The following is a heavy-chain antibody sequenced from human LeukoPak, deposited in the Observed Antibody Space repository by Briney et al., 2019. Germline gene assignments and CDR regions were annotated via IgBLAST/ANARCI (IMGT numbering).Heavy chain of an antibody. D-gene: IGHD1-26*01. CDR1: GFTFSTYE. CDR2: IKQDGSEK. Sequence: GGSLRLSCAASGFTFSTYEMNWVRQAPGKGLEWVANIKQDGSEKYYVDSVEGRFTISRDNAKNSLYLQMNSLRAEDTAVYYCARARGSYGYFFDYWGQGSLVTVSS. J-gene: IGHJ4*02. CDR3: ARARGSYGYFFDY. V-gene: IGHV3-7*01.